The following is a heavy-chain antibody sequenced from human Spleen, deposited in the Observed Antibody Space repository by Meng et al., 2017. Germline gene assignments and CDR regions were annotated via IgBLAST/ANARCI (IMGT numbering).Heavy chain of an antibody. Sequence: QPQLQESGPGLVKPPWALSLTFLVSGGSISTSGYYWGWIRQPPGKGLEWIGSIGHSGFTYYTPSVKSRVTVSIDMSKSQFSLKLTSVTAADTAVYFCVRSSAWVRTGFDPWGQGTLVTVSS. J-gene: IGHJ5*02. CDR2: IGHSGFT. CDR3: VRSSAWVRTGFDP. D-gene: IGHD3-22*01. CDR1: GGSISTSGYY. V-gene: IGHV4-39*01.